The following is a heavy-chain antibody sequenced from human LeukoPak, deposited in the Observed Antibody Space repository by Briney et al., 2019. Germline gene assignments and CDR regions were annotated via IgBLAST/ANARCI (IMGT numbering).Heavy chain of an antibody. V-gene: IGHV4-59*01. J-gene: IGHJ4*02. CDR1: GGSISSYY. D-gene: IGHD3-22*01. CDR3: ARSYYYDSSGSYYRY. CDR2: ISYSGST. Sequence: PSETLSLTCTVSGGSISSYYWSWIRQPPGKGLEWVGYISYSGSTTYNPSLKSRVTLSVDPSKNQSSLKLSSVAAADTAVYYCARSYYYDSSGSYYRYWGQGTLVSVSS.